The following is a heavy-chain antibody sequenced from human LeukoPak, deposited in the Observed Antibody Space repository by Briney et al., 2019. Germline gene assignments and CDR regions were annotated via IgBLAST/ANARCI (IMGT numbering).Heavy chain of an antibody. J-gene: IGHJ6*03. D-gene: IGHD2-2*01. Sequence: GGSLRLSCAASGFTFSSYGMHWVRQAPGKGLEWVAVISYDGSNKYYAGSVKGRFTISRDNSKNTLYLQMNSLRAEDAAVYYCAKSRPSIVVVGGYYMDAWGKGTTVTVSS. CDR2: ISYDGSNK. CDR1: GFTFSSYG. CDR3: AKSRPSIVVVGGYYMDA. V-gene: IGHV3-30*18.